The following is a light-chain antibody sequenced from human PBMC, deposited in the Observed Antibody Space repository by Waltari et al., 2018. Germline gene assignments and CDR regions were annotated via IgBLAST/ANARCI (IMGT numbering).Light chain of an antibody. CDR1: SSHIGRNT. J-gene: IGLJ2*01. Sequence: QSVLTQPPSASGTPGQRVTISCSGSSSHIGRNTVNWYQQLPGTAPKPLIYSNNQRPSGVSDRFSGSKSGTSASLAISGLQSEDEADYYCAAWDDSLNGVVFGGGTKLTVL. V-gene: IGLV1-44*01. CDR3: AAWDDSLNGVV. CDR2: SNN.